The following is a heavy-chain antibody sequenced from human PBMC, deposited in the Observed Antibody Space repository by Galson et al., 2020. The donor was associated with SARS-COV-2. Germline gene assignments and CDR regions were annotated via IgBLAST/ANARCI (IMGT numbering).Heavy chain of an antibody. J-gene: IGHJ5*02. D-gene: IGHD2-2*01. CDR2: IHYDGNT. CDR1: GDSLKIANYY. V-gene: IGHV4-30-4*01. CDR3: ARCPAPGWFDP. Sequence: SETLSLTCAVSGDSLKIANYYWTWIRQSPGKGLEWIGYIHYDGNTYYTPSLRIRITMSIDTSKNQFSLKLTSVTAADAAVYYCARCPAPGWFDPWGQGTLVTVSS.